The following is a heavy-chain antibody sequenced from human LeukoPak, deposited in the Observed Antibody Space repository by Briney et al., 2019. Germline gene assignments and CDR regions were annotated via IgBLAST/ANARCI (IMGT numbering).Heavy chain of an antibody. J-gene: IGHJ5*02. D-gene: IGHD6-19*01. V-gene: IGHV3-66*01. CDR3: ARDLAVAGTHFT. Sequence: GGSLRLSCAASGFTVSSSYMSWVRQAPGKGLEWVSVIYSGGSTYYADSVKGRFTISRDNSKNTLYLQMNSLRAEDTAVYYCARDLAVAGTHFTWGQGTLVTVSS. CDR2: IYSGGST. CDR1: GFTVSSSY.